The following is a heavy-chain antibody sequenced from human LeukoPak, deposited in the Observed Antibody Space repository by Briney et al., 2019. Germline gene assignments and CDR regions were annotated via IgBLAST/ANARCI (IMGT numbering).Heavy chain of an antibody. CDR3: ARVGRGSSLDP. CDR1: NGSISRYY. J-gene: IGHJ5*02. CDR2: IYSSGST. Sequence: PSETLSLTCSVSNGSISRYYWSWIRQPPGRGLEWIGYIYSSGSTSYNPSLKGRVTISVDSSKNQFSLNLSSVTAADTAVYYCARVGRGSSLDPWGQGTLVTVSS. V-gene: IGHV4-59*01. D-gene: IGHD3-10*01.